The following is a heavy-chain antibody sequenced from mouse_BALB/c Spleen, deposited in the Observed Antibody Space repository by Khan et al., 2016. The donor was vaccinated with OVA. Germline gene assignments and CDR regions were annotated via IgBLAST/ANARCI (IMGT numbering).Heavy chain of an antibody. V-gene: IGHV5-6*01. CDR2: LSSGGHYT. D-gene: IGHD1-1*01. CDR1: GFTFSSYG. Sequence: EVQLVESGGDLVKPGGSLKLSCAASGFTFSSYGMSWVRQTPDKRLEWVATLSSGGHYTYFQDSVRGRFTISRDTAKPTPSLQMSSRKSEDPAMFGVGRSITTGKGDYYAMDYWGQGASVTVSS. CDR3: GRSITTGKGDYYAMDY. J-gene: IGHJ4*01.